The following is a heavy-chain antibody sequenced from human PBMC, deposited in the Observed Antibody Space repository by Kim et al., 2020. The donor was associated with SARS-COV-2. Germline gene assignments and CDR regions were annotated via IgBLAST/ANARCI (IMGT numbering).Heavy chain of an antibody. CDR2: ITKSSTTI. V-gene: IGHV3-48*02. Sequence: GGSLRLSCATSGFTFSAYDMNWVRQAPGKGLEWLSFITKSSTTIYYADSVEGRFTISRDNAKNSLFLQMNRLRDEDTALYYCVRDRMGGAFDMWGQGTV. J-gene: IGHJ3*02. CDR1: GFTFSAYD. D-gene: IGHD3-16*01. CDR3: VRDRMGGAFDM.